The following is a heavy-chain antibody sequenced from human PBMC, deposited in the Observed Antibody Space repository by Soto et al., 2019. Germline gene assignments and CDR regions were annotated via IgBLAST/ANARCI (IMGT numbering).Heavy chain of an antibody. Sequence: WASVKVSCKASGYTFTNYYMHWVRQAPGQGLELMGWISAYDGKTTYAEKFQGRVTLTTDTSTSTAYMELRSLRSDDTAIYYCARDPHEFWTSYWFDPWGQGTPVTVSS. D-gene: IGHD3-3*01. V-gene: IGHV1-18*04. CDR2: ISAYDGKT. CDR1: GYTFTNYY. J-gene: IGHJ5*02. CDR3: ARDPHEFWTSYWFDP.